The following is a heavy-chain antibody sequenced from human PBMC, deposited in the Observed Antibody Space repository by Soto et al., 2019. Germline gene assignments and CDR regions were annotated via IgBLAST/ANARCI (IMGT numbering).Heavy chain of an antibody. CDR3: ARGHYSDSNEYDS. V-gene: IGHV4-59*01. D-gene: IGHD4-17*01. CDR1: GGSINSYY. Sequence: SETLSLTCTVSGGSINSYYWNWIRQPPGKGLEWIGYIYYSGSTNYNPSLKSRVTISVDTSKNQFSLKLSSVTAADTAVYYCARGHYSDSNEYDSWGRGPRVTVAS. J-gene: IGHJ4*02. CDR2: IYYSGST.